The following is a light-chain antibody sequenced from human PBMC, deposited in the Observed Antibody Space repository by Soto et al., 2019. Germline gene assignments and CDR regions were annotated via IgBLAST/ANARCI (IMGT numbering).Light chain of an antibody. V-gene: IGKV2-28*01. CDR1: QRLLHSNGYNY. CDR3: MQALQTPRT. J-gene: IGKJ1*01. CDR2: LGS. Sequence: DSVMTQSPLSLPVTPGEPASISCRCSQRLLHSNGYNYLDWYLYKPGQSPQLLIYLGSNRASGVPDRFSGSGSGTDFALKISRVEAEDVGVYYCMQALQTPRTFGQGTKV.